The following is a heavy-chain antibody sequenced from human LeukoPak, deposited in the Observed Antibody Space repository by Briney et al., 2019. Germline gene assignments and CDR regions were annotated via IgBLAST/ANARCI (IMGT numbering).Heavy chain of an antibody. J-gene: IGHJ3*02. CDR2: IYKSGNT. Sequence: GGSLRLSCAASGFTVSNNYMSWVRQAPGKGLEWVSVIYKSGNTYYAESVKGRFTISRDISKNTLYLQMSSLRAEDTAVYYCARRSGYYWDAFDIWGQGTMVTVSS. D-gene: IGHD3-22*01. CDR3: ARRSGYYWDAFDI. V-gene: IGHV3-53*01. CDR1: GFTVSNNY.